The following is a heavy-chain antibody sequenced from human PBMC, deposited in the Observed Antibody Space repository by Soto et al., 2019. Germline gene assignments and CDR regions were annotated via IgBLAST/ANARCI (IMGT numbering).Heavy chain of an antibody. J-gene: IGHJ4*02. Sequence: LTCTVSGGSISSYYWSWIRQPPGKGLEWIGYIYYSGSTNYNPSLKSRVTTSVDTSKNQFSLKLSSVTAADTAVYYCARSPDTISFYFDYWGQGTLVTVSS. V-gene: IGHV4-59*01. CDR1: GGSISSYY. CDR2: IYYSGST. CDR3: ARSPDTISFYFDY. D-gene: IGHD3-3*01.